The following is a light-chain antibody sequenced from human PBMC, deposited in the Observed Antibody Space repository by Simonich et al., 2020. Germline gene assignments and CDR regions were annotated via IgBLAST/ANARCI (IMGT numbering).Light chain of an antibody. CDR3: QQYNNWPPNT. V-gene: IGKV3-15*01. J-gene: IGKJ2*01. Sequence: EIVMTQSPATLSVSPGERATLSCRASQSVSSNFAWYQQKPGQAPRLLIYGESTRATGIPARCSGSGSGTEFTLTISSLQSEDFAVYYCQQYNNWPPNTFGQGTKLEIK. CDR1: QSVSSN. CDR2: GES.